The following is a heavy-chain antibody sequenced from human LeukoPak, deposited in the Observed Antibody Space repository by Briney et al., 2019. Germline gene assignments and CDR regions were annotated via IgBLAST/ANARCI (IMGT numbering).Heavy chain of an antibody. CDR1: RFTITSYE. Sequence: GGSLRLSCAASRFTITSYEMNWVRHAPGKGLEWVSYISSSGGTIYHTDSVRGRFTISRDNVKNSLFLQMNSLRAEDTALYYCARGRLAASGLMDVWGQGTTVTVSS. V-gene: IGHV3-48*03. J-gene: IGHJ6*02. CDR3: ARGRLAASGLMDV. D-gene: IGHD2-15*01. CDR2: ISSSGGTI.